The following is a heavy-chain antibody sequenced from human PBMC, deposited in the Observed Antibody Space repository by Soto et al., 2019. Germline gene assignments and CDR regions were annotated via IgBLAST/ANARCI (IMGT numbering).Heavy chain of an antibody. Sequence: GASVKVSCKASGYDFTAYGINWVRQASGQGLEWMGWMNPINGATGSARRFQGRVSMTRNTATGTAYLELTSLRSDDSAVYYCGRGPSPRAPAGGTPYYYAMDVWGQGTTVTVSS. V-gene: IGHV1-8*02. J-gene: IGHJ6*02. CDR1: GYDFTAYG. D-gene: IGHD6-13*01. CDR3: GRGPSPRAPAGGTPYYYAMDV. CDR2: MNPINGAT.